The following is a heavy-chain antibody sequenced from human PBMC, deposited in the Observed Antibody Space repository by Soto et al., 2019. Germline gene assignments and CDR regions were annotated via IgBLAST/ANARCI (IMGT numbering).Heavy chain of an antibody. CDR3: ARASGGGVGTTSY. V-gene: IGHV1-18*01. CDR2: ISAYNGNT. J-gene: IGHJ4*02. CDR1: GYIFSNSG. Sequence: GASVKVPCKTSGYIFSNSGISWMRQVPGQGLEWMGWISAYNGNTNYAQKFQDRVTLTTDTSTNTAYMELRSLRSDDTAVYYCARASGGGVGTTSYWGQGTLVTVSS. D-gene: IGHD1-26*01.